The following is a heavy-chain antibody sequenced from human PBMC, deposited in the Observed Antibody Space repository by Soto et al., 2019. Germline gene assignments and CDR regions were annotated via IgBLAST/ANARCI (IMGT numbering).Heavy chain of an antibody. Sequence: SETLSLTCTVSGGSINSYYWNWNRQPPGKGREWIGNIYYSGSINYNPSLTSRVTISVERAKNQFSLKWSSGPAGDRGVYYCARARGTYSGGDAAYSKRGGQGTLVTVS. CDR2: IYYSGSI. CDR1: GGSINSYY. CDR3: ARARGTYSGGDAAYSKR. J-gene: IGHJ1*01. D-gene: IGHD1-26*01. V-gene: IGHV4-59*01.